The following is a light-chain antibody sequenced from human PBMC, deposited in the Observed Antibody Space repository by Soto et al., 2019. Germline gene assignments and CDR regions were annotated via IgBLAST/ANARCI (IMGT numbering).Light chain of an antibody. CDR1: RNINRK. V-gene: IGKV3-15*01. CDR2: GAS. Sequence: EIVMTQSPATLSESPGERATLSCRASRNINRKLAWYQQKPGQAPRLLISGASTRATGIPARFSGSGSGTEFTLTISILQSEDFAVYYCQQYYDYPPLIFGGGTKVEIK. CDR3: QQYYDYPPLI. J-gene: IGKJ4*01.